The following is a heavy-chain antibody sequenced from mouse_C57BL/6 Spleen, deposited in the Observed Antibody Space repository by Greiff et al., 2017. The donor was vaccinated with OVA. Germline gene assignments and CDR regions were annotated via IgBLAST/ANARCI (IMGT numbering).Heavy chain of an antibody. D-gene: IGHD1-1*01. CDR3: ASGYFTTVVTNCAIDC. CDR1: GYSFTDYN. J-gene: IGHJ4*01. V-gene: IGHV1-39*01. Sequence: VQLQQSGAELVKPGASVKISCKASGYSFTDYNMNWVKQSNGKSLEWIGVINPNYGSTNYNKKFKGKATLTVDKSSSTAYMQHNSLTSENSAVYDGASGYFTTVVTNCAIDCWGQGTSVTVSS. CDR2: INPNYGST.